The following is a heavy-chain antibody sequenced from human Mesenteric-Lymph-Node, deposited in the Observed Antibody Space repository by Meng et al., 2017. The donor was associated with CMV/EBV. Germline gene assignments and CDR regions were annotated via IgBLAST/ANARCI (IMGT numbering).Heavy chain of an antibody. V-gene: IGHV1-69*10. Sequence: SVKVSCKASGGTFSSYAISWVRQAPGQGLEWMGGIIPILGIANYAQKFQGRVTITADKSTSTAYMELSSLRSEDTAVYYCAREAYYDSSGHYYYYGMDVWGQGTTVTVSS. D-gene: IGHD3-22*01. CDR3: AREAYYDSSGHYYYYGMDV. CDR1: GGTFSSYA. J-gene: IGHJ6*02. CDR2: IIPILGIA.